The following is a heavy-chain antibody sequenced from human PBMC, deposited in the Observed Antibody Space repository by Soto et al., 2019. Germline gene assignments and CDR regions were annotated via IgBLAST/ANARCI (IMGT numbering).Heavy chain of an antibody. CDR3: AREDDYGYRYINYGLDV. V-gene: IGHV3-30-3*01. J-gene: IGHJ6*02. D-gene: IGHD4-17*01. Sequence: QAQLVESGGGVVQPGRSLRLSCAASGFTFNIYALHWVRQAPGKGLEWVAVISFDGTKKYYSDSVKGRFTISRDNLKYTLYLQMNNLRVEDAALYFCAREDDYGYRYINYGLDVWGQGTTVTVSS. CDR2: ISFDGTKK. CDR1: GFTFNIYA.